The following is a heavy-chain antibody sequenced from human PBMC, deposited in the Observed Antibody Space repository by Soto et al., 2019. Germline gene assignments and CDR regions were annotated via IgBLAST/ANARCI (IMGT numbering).Heavy chain of an antibody. CDR1: GGSISSSSYY. J-gene: IGHJ4*02. CDR3: ARHGRSGPYYDFWSGLYYFDY. CDR2: IYYSGST. V-gene: IGHV4-39*01. Sequence: QLQLQESGPGLVKPSETLSLTCTVSGGSISSSSYYWGWIRQPPGKGLEWIGSIYYSGSTYYNPSLKSRVTISVDTSKNQFSLKLSSVTAADTAVYYCARHGRSGPYYDFWSGLYYFDYWGQGTLVTVSS. D-gene: IGHD3-3*01.